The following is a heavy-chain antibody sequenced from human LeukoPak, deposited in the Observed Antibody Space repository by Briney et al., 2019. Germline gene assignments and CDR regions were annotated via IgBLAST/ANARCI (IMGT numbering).Heavy chain of an antibody. CDR2: IYTSGST. V-gene: IGHV4-4*07. CDR3: ASSWGSSSWYYFDY. J-gene: IGHJ4*02. CDR1: GGSISSYY. D-gene: IGHD6-13*01. Sequence: SETLSLTCTVSGGSISSYYWSWIRQPAGKGLEWIGRIYTSGSTNYNPSLKSRVTMSVDTSKNQFSLKLSSLTAADTAVYYCASSWGSSSWYYFDYWGQGTLVTVSS.